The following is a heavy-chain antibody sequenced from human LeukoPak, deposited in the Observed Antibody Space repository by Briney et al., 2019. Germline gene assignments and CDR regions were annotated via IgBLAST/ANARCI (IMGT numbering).Heavy chain of an antibody. Sequence: PETLSLTCTVSGGSISSYYWSWIRQPPGKGLEWIGYIYYSGSTNYNPSLKSRVTISVDTSKNQFSLKLSSVTAADTAVYYCARHRHYNWFDPWGQGTLVTVSS. CDR2: IYYSGST. J-gene: IGHJ5*02. V-gene: IGHV4-59*08. CDR3: ARHRHYNWFDP. CDR1: GGSISSYY.